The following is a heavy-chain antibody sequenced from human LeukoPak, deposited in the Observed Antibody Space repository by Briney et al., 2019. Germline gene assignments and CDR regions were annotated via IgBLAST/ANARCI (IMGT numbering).Heavy chain of an antibody. D-gene: IGHD6-6*01. CDR2: INPNSGGT. Sequence: ASVTVSCKASGYTFTGYYMHWVRQAPGQGLEWMGWINPNSGGTNYVQKFQGRVTMTRDTSISTAYMELSRLRSDDTAVYYCARAIAARREDYWGQGTLVTVSS. J-gene: IGHJ4*02. CDR1: GYTFTGYY. V-gene: IGHV1-2*02. CDR3: ARAIAARREDY.